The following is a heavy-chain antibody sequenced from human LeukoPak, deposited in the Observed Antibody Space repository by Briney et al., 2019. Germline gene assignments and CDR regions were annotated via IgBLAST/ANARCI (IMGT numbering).Heavy chain of an antibody. V-gene: IGHV3-21*01. CDR2: ISSSSSYI. CDR3: ARVLGIRWLRSGPIDY. CDR1: GFTFSSYS. J-gene: IGHJ4*02. Sequence: GGSLRLSCAASGFTFSSYSMNWVRQAPGKGLEWVSSISSSSSYIYYADSVKGRFTISRDNAKNSLYLQMNSLRAEDTAVYYCARVLGIRWLRSGPIDYWGQGTLVTVSS. D-gene: IGHD5-12*01.